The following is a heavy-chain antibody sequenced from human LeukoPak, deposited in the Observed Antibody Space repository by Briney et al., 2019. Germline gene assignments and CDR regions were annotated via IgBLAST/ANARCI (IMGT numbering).Heavy chain of an antibody. D-gene: IGHD3-22*01. Sequence: SETLSLTCTVSGDSISTYYWSWIRQPPGKGLEWIGEINHSGSTNYNPSLKSRVTISVDTSKNQFSLKLSSVTAADTAVYYCARRHRYYYDSSGLLGYFDYWGQGTLVTVSS. CDR3: ARRHRYYYDSSGLLGYFDY. CDR1: GDSISTYY. J-gene: IGHJ4*02. V-gene: IGHV4-34*01. CDR2: INHSGST.